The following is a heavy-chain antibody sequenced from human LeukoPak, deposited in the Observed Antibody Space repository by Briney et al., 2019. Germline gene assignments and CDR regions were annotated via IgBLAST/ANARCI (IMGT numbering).Heavy chain of an antibody. Sequence: GGSLRLSCASSGFTFSSYAMSWVRQAPGKGLEWVSAISGSGGSTYYADSVKGRFTISRDNSKNTLYLQMNSLRAEDTAVYYCARDGYSSGNLIYFDYWGQGTLVTVSS. V-gene: IGHV3-23*01. J-gene: IGHJ4*02. CDR1: GFTFSSYA. CDR3: ARDGYSSGNLIYFDY. D-gene: IGHD6-19*01. CDR2: ISGSGGST.